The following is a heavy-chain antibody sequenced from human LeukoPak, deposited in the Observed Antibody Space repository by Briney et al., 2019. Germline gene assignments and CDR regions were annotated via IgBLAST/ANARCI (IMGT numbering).Heavy chain of an antibody. V-gene: IGHV1-2*02. CDR2: INPNSGGT. D-gene: IGHD3-10*01. J-gene: IGHJ4*02. CDR3: ARGAPPLLWFGELHV. CDR1: GYTFTGYY. Sequence: ASVKVSCKASGYTFTGYYMHWVRQAPGQGLEWMGWINPNSGGTNYAQKFQGRVTMTRDTSISTAYMELSRLRSDDTAVYYCARGAPPLLWFGELHVWGQGTLVTVSS.